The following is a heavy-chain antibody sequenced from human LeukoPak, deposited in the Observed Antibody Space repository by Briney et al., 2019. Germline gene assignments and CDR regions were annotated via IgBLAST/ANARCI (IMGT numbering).Heavy chain of an antibody. CDR3: ARSPSGSSSRWFDP. Sequence: SETLSLTCTVSGGSISSYYWSWIRQPPGKGLEWIGYIYYSGSTNYNPSLKSRVTISVDTSKNQFSLKLSSVTAADTAVYYCARSPSGSSSRWFDPWGQGTLVTVSS. D-gene: IGHD1-26*01. V-gene: IGHV4-59*12. CDR1: GGSISSYY. CDR2: IYYSGST. J-gene: IGHJ5*02.